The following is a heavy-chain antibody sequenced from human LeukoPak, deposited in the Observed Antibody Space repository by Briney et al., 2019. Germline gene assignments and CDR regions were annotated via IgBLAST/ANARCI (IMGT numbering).Heavy chain of an antibody. D-gene: IGHD3-9*01. CDR2: IYYCGST. J-gene: IGHJ5*02. CDR3: ARVLRYFDWLPYNWFDP. Sequence: PSETLSLTCTVPGGSISSYYWSWIRQPPGKGLEWIGYIYYCGSTNYNPSLKSRVTISVDTSKNQFSLKLSSVTAADTAVYYCARVLRYFDWLPYNWFDPWGQGTLVTVSS. CDR1: GGSISSYY. V-gene: IGHV4-59*01.